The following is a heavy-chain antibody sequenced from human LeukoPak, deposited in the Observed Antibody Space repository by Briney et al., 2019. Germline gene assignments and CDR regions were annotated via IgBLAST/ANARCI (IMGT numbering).Heavy chain of an antibody. CDR2: ISYDGSNK. D-gene: IGHD2-15*01. V-gene: IGHV3-30*04. CDR3: ASGYCSGGSCYSLDY. CDR1: GFTFSSYA. Sequence: GRSLRLSCAASGFTFSSYAMHWVRQAPDKGQEWVAVISYDGSNKYYADSVKGRFTISRDNSKNTLYLQMNSLRAEDTAVYYCASGYCSGGSCYSLDYWGQGTLVTVSS. J-gene: IGHJ4*02.